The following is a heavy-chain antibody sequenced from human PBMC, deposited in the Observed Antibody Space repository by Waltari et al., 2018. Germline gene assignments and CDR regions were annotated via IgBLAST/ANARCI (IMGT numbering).Heavy chain of an antibody. D-gene: IGHD2-21*01. CDR2: IKPSGGST. J-gene: IGHJ6*02. V-gene: IGHV1-46*01. CDR3: ALDTGALWMDV. Sequence: QVQLVQSGAEVKKPGASVKISCKTSEYTFTSSYIHWVRQAPGQGLEWMGRIKPSGGSTIYAQKFHGRVTMTRDTSTSTVYMELSSLRSEDTAVYYCALDTGALWMDVWGQGTTVTVSS. CDR1: EYTFTSSY.